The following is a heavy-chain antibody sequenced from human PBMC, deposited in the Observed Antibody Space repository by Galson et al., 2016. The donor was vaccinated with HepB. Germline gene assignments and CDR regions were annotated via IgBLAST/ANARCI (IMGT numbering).Heavy chain of an antibody. CDR1: GYTFTNYA. Sequence: SVKVSCKASGYTFTNYAMHWMRLAPGQRLEWMGWINPGNGDTKYSQNFQGRVTITRETSARTVYMELSSLRSEDTAVYYCAREISGAFDLWGQGTVVTVSS. CDR2: INPGNGDT. CDR3: AREISGAFDL. V-gene: IGHV1-3*01. J-gene: IGHJ3*01. D-gene: IGHD1-26*01.